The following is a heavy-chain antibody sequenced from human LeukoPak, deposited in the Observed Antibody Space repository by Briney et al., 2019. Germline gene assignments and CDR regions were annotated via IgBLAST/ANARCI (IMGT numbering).Heavy chain of an antibody. Sequence: SETLPLTCAVYGGSFSGYYWSWIRQPPGKGLEWIGEINHSGSTNYNPSLKSRVTISVDTSKNQFSLKLSSVTAADTAVYYCARIPDYDILTGPDYWGQGTLVTVSS. CDR3: ARIPDYDILTGPDY. CDR1: GGSFSGYY. D-gene: IGHD3-9*01. V-gene: IGHV4-34*01. J-gene: IGHJ4*02. CDR2: INHSGST.